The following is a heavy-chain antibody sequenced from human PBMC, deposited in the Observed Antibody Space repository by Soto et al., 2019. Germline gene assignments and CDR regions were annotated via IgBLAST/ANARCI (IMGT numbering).Heavy chain of an antibody. V-gene: IGHV3-30-3*01. CDR2: ISYDGSNK. CDR3: ARTGYSSSSFPGATDY. CDR1: GFTFSSYA. J-gene: IGHJ4*02. D-gene: IGHD6-6*01. Sequence: GGSLRLSCAASGFTFSSYAMHWVRQAPGKGLEWVAVISYDGSNKYYADSVKGRFTISRDNSKNTLYLQMNSLRAEDTAVYYCARTGYSSSSFPGATDYWGQGTLVTVSS.